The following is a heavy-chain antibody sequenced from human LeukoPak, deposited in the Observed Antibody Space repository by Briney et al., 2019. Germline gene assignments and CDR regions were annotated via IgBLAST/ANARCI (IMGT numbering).Heavy chain of an antibody. CDR2: IYYSGST. J-gene: IGHJ3*02. V-gene: IGHV4-31*03. D-gene: IGHD2-21*02. Sequence: SETLSLTCTVSGGSISSGGYYWSWIRQHPGKGLEWIGYIYYSGSTYYNPSLKSRVTISVDTSKNQFSLKLSSVTAADTAVYYCARDASPARGHATNCGGDCYGGAFDIWGQGTMVTVSS. CDR1: GGSISSGGYY. CDR3: ARDASPARGHATNCGGDCYGGAFDI.